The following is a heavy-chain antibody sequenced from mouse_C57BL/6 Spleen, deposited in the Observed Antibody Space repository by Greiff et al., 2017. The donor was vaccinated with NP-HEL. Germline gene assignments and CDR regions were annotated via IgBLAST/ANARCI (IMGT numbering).Heavy chain of an antibody. CDR2: IYPGDGDT. J-gene: IGHJ2*01. V-gene: IGHV1-80*01. Sequence: VKLVESGAELVKPGASVKISCKASGYAFSSYWMNWVKQRPGKGLEWIGQIYPGDGDTNSNGQFKGQATLTADKSSSTAYMQLSSLTSEDSAVYCCARSITTVGFDYWGQGTTLTVSS. CDR1: GYAFSSYW. D-gene: IGHD1-1*01. CDR3: ARSITTVGFDY.